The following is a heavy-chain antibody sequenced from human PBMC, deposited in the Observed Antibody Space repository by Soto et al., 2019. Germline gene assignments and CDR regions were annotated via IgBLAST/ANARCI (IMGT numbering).Heavy chain of an antibody. Sequence: PGGSLRLSCAASGFTFSSYEMNWVRQAPGKGLEWVSYISSSGSTIYYADSVKGRFTISRDNAKNSLYLQMNSLRAEDTAVYYCARGIVHYDFWSGHYYYYYGMDVWGQGTTVTVSS. CDR1: GFTFSSYE. J-gene: IGHJ6*02. D-gene: IGHD3-3*01. V-gene: IGHV3-48*03. CDR2: ISSSGSTI. CDR3: ARGIVHYDFWSGHYYYYYGMDV.